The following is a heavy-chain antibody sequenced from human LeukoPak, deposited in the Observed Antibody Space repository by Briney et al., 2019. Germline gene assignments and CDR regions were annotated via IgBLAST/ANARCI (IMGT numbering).Heavy chain of an antibody. CDR2: LSPNTGNT. D-gene: IGHD6-19*01. CDR3: ARGPPFQWLVHGGWFDP. CDR1: GYTFTHFD. Sequence: ASVKVSCKASGYTFTHFDINWVRQATGQGLEWMGWLSPNTGNTAYAEKFQGRVTITSKTSITTAYMELSSLRSDDTAVYYCARGPPFQWLVHGGWFDPWGQGTLVTVSS. J-gene: IGHJ5*02. V-gene: IGHV1-8*01.